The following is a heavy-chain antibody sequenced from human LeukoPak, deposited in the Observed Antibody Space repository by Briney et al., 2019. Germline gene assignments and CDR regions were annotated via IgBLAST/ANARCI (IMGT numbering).Heavy chain of an antibody. J-gene: IGHJ6*03. V-gene: IGHV4-34*01. Sequence: SETLSLTCAXXGXXFSGYXWSWIRQPPGKGLEWIGEINHSGSTNYNPSLKSRVTISVDTSKNQFSLKLSSVTAADTAVYYCARDITIFGVVQSPRGNMDVWGKGTTVTVSS. CDR3: ARDITIFGVVQSPRGNMDV. CDR2: INHSGST. D-gene: IGHD3-3*01. CDR1: GXXFSGYX.